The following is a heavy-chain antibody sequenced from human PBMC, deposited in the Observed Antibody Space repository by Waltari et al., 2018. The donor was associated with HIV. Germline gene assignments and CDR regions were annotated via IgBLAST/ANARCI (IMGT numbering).Heavy chain of an antibody. J-gene: IGHJ6*02. D-gene: IGHD2-21*01. CDR2: ISFRGRT. V-gene: IGHV4-61*01. CDR1: GDSVIRGSYN. CDR3: ARDRTYSSDSGYYYYGMDV. Sequence: QVQLQESGPGLVKPSETLSLTCTVSGDSVIRGSYNWSWIRQSPWKGRDGMWSISFRGRTNSTPSLKSRVIISVDTSKNQFSLRLSAVTAADTAVYYCARDRTYSSDSGYYYYGMDVGGQGTTVTVSS.